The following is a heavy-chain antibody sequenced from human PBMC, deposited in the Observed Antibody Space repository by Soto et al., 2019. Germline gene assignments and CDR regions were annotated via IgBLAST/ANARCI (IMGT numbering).Heavy chain of an antibody. CDR2: ISYSGST. J-gene: IGHJ4*02. CDR3: ARAGVRFASRFDY. Sequence: PSETLSLTCTVSGGSITSYYWSWIRQPPGKGLEWIGYISYSGSTNYNPSLRSRVTISLDTSKTQFSLKLNSVTAADTAVYYCARAGVRFASRFDYCGQGTLVTVSS. D-gene: IGHD3-10*01. CDR1: GGSITSYY. V-gene: IGHV4-59*01.